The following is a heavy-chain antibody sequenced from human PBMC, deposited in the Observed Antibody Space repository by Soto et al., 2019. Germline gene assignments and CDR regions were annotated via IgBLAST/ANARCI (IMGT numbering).Heavy chain of an antibody. Sequence: QVQLQESGPGLVKPSETLSLTCTVSRGSISSYYWSWIRQPDGKGLEWIGHIYPSMNTNYNPSLKSRVSMSVDTSKHQFSLKLSSVTAADTAVYYCARDPGDYWGQGTLVTVSS. CDR1: RGSISSYY. CDR2: IYPSMNT. CDR3: ARDPGDY. J-gene: IGHJ4*02. V-gene: IGHV4-4*07.